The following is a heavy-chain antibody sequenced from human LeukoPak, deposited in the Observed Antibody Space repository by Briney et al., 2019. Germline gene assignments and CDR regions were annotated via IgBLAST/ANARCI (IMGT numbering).Heavy chain of an antibody. CDR1: GGSISSYY. D-gene: IGHD3-22*01. V-gene: IGHV4-4*07. Sequence: SETLSLTCTVSGGSISSYYWSWIRQPAGKGLEWIGRIYTSGSTNYNPSLKSRVTMSVDTSKNQFSLKLSSVTAADTAVYYCARDRGYYDSSGYGFDYWGQGTLVTVSS. CDR2: IYTSGST. J-gene: IGHJ4*02. CDR3: ARDRGYYDSSGYGFDY.